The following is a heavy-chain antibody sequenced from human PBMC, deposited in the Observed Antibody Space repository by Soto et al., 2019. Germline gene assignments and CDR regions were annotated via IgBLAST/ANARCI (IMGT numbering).Heavy chain of an antibody. CDR1: GFTFSSYA. J-gene: IGHJ6*02. CDR3: ARPSKDRYYYYGMDV. V-gene: IGHV3-30-3*01. CDR2: ISYDGSNK. Sequence: GSLRLSCAASGFTFSSYAMHWVRQAPGKGLEWVAVISYDGSNKYYADSVKGQFTISRDNSKNTLYLQMNSLRAEDTAVYYFARPSKDRYYYYGMDVWGQGTTVTVSS.